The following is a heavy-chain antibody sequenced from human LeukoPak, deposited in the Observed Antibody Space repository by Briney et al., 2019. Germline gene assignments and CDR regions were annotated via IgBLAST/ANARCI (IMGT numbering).Heavy chain of an antibody. CDR1: GFTFSSYS. CDR3: ARGLDTAMVGWFDP. D-gene: IGHD5-18*01. CDR2: ISSSSSYI. J-gene: IGHJ5*02. Sequence: PGGSLRLSYAASGFTFSSYSMNWVRQAPGKGLEWVSSISSSSSYIYYADSVKGRFTISRDNAKSSLYLQMNSLRAEDTAVYYCARGLDTAMVGWFDPWGQGTLVTVSS. V-gene: IGHV3-21*01.